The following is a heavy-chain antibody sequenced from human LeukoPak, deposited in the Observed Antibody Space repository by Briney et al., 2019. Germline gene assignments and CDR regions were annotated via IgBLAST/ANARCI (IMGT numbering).Heavy chain of an antibody. D-gene: IGHD6-19*01. CDR3: AKDKTSGWSFDY. CDR1: GFTFSSYG. Sequence: GGSLRLSCAASGFTFSSYGMHWVRQAPGKGLEWVAFTRHDGSNKYYADSVKGRFTISRDNSKNTLYLQMNGLRAEDTAVYYCAKDKTSGWSFDYWGQGTLVTVSS. V-gene: IGHV3-30*02. CDR2: TRHDGSNK. J-gene: IGHJ4*02.